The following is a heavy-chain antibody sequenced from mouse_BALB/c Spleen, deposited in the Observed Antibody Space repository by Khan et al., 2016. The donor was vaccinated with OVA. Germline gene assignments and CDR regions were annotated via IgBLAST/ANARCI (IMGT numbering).Heavy chain of an antibody. V-gene: IGHV1S132*01. Sequence: QVQLQQSGAELVRPGASVKLSCKTSGYIFTSYWIHWVKQRSGQGLEWFARIYPGTDNTYYNEKLKDKVTLTADKSSSTVHMQLSSLKSDDSAVYFCAREEALYYFNYWGQGTTLTVSS. CDR1: GYIFTSYW. CDR2: IYPGTDNT. CDR3: AREEALYYFNY. J-gene: IGHJ2*01. D-gene: IGHD3-2*02.